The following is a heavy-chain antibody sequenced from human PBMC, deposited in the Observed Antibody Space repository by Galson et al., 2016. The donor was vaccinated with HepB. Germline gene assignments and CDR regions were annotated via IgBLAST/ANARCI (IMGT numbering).Heavy chain of an antibody. CDR3: AKGPRSLGDHYYYGMDV. CDR2: IYYDGTEK. D-gene: IGHD3-16*01. V-gene: IGHV3-30*18. J-gene: IGHJ6*02. Sequence: SLRLSCAASGFTFSTYGMHWVRQAPGEGLEWVANIYYDGTEKHYVDSVKGRFTISRDNSKNTLYLQTDGLRAEDTALYYCAKGPRSLGDHYYYGMDVWGQGTTVTFSS. CDR1: GFTFSTYG.